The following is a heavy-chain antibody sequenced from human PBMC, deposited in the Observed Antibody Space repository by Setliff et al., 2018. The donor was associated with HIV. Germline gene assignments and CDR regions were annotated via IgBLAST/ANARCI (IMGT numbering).Heavy chain of an antibody. V-gene: IGHV1-69*10. CDR2: IFAFLNIP. Sequence: ASVKVSCKTSGVTFNTYAFSWVRQAPGQGLEWMGDIFAFLNIPNYAQKFQGRVTITADKPTSTAYMELTGLRSEDTAIYYCATARGIATANFDYWGQGTLVTVSS. CDR1: GVTFNTYA. D-gene: IGHD6-13*01. J-gene: IGHJ4*02. CDR3: ATARGIATANFDY.